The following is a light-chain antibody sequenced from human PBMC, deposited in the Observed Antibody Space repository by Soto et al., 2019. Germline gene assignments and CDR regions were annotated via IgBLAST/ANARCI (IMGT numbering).Light chain of an antibody. CDR1: QSVRSSY. CDR2: GAS. CDR3: QQYGSSPPT. J-gene: IGKJ1*01. V-gene: IGKV3-20*01. Sequence: EIVLTQSPGTLSLTPEEKDTLSCRDSQSVRSSYLAWYQQKPRQAPRLLIYGASSRATGIPDRFGGSGSGTDFTLTISRLEPEDFAVYYCQQYGSSPPTFGQGTKVDIK.